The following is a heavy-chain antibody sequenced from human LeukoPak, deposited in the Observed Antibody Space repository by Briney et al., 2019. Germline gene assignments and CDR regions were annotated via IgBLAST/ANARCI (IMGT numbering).Heavy chain of an antibody. D-gene: IGHD3-22*01. CDR1: GGTFSSYA. J-gene: IGHJ3*02. CDR3: ARDTPQSYYYDSSGYNDAFDI. Sequence: SVKVSCKASGGTFSSYAISWVRQAPGQGLEWMGGIIPIFGTANYAQKFQGRVTITRDTSASTAYMELSSLRSEDMAVYYCARDTPQSYYYDSSGYNDAFDIWGQGTMVTVSS. CDR2: IIPIFGTA. V-gene: IGHV1-69*05.